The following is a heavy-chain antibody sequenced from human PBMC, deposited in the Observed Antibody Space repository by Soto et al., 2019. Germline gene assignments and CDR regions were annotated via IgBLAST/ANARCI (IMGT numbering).Heavy chain of an antibody. J-gene: IGHJ4*02. CDR3: ARDKITGLLDY. Sequence: SETLSLTCTVSGGSTRSSNYQWVWIRQPPGKGLEWIGNVYYNGNTYYNPSLKSRVTLSGDTSKNQFSLKLTSVPAADTAVYYCARDKITGLLDYWGQGTLVTVSS. D-gene: IGHD2-8*02. CDR2: VYYNGNT. V-gene: IGHV4-39*02. CDR1: GGSTRSSNYQ.